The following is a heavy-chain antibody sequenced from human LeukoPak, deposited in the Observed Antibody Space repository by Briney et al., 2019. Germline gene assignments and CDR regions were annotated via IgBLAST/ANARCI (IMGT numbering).Heavy chain of an antibody. Sequence: PSETLSLTCTVSGGSISSYYWSWIRQPAGKGQEWIGRIYTSGSTNYNPSLKSRVTMSVDTSKNQFSLKLSSVTAADTAVYYCARDSGPGQQLATEFYFDYWGQGTLVTVSS. D-gene: IGHD6-13*01. CDR2: IYTSGST. CDR1: GGSISSYY. V-gene: IGHV4-4*07. CDR3: ARDSGPGQQLATEFYFDY. J-gene: IGHJ4*02.